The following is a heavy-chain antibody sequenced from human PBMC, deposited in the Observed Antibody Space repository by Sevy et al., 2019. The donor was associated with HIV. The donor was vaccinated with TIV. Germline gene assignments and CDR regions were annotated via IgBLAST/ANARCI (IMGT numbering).Heavy chain of an antibody. CDR2: ISNSGTYI. V-gene: IGHV3-21*01. Sequence: GGSLRLSCVASGFTFSNYIINWVRQAPGKGLEWVSSISNSGTYIYYADSVKGRFTISRGNAKNSLYLQMNSLRAEDTAVYYCARYEEDTTLVNAFDIWGQGTMVTVSS. J-gene: IGHJ3*02. CDR3: ARYEEDTTLVNAFDI. CDR1: GFTFSNYI. D-gene: IGHD5-18*01.